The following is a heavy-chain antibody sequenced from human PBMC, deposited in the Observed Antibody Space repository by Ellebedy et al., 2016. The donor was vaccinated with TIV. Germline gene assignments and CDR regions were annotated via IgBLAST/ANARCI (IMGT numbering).Heavy chain of an antibody. CDR3: AREVRLQEYWYFDL. CDR1: AYTFTSYH. CDR2: INPSGGST. V-gene: IGHV1-46*01. J-gene: IGHJ2*01. Sequence: AASVQVSCKASAYTFTSYHMHWVRQAPGKGLEWMGIINPSGGSTSYAQKFQGRVTMTRDTSTSIVYMELSSLRSEDTAVYYCAREVRLQEYWYFDLWGRGTLVTVSS. D-gene: IGHD5-24*01.